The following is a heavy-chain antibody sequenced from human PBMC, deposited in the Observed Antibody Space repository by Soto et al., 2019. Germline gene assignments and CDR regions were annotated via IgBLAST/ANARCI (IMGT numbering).Heavy chain of an antibody. CDR2: ISGSGRMT. CDR3: AKEADESVNEPIPGDC. D-gene: IGHD1-1*01. J-gene: IGHJ4*02. V-gene: IGHV3-23*01. CDR1: GFTFRNFA. Sequence: EVQLLESGGDLVQPGGSLRLSCAASGFTFRNFAMTWVRQAPGKGLEWVSGISGSGRMTYYAHSVKGHFTISRDNSKNTLEVQMNSLRDEDTAVYYCAKEADESVNEPIPGDCWGQGAVVTVSS.